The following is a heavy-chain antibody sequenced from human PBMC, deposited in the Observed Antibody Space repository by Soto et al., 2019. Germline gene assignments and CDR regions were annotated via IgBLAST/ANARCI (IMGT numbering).Heavy chain of an antibody. CDR1: GYPFPNNG. CDR3: PRVFRVFTIFAVFHSGYY. J-gene: IGHJ4*01. D-gene: IGHD3-3*01. CDR2: INAGEGNT. Sequence: SAVKVSCKACGYPFPNNGIHWVRQAPGQGLEWVGWINAGEGNTRYSHKFQGRVTITSDQSANTAYMKLTSLKSEDTAVYYRPRVFRVFTIFAVFHSGYYW. V-gene: IGHV1-3*01.